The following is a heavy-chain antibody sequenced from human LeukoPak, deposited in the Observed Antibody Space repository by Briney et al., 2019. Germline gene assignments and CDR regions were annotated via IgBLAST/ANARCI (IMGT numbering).Heavy chain of an antibody. Sequence: GGSLRLSCAASGFTFSSYAMSWVRQAPGKGLEWVSAISGSGGSTYYADSVKGRFTISRDNSKNTLYLQMNSLRAEDTAVYYCARVRPSTVTTLGPVASMPFDYWGQGTLVTVSS. CDR1: GFTFSSYA. D-gene: IGHD4-17*01. V-gene: IGHV3-23*01. J-gene: IGHJ4*02. CDR3: ARVRPSTVTTLGPVASMPFDY. CDR2: ISGSGGST.